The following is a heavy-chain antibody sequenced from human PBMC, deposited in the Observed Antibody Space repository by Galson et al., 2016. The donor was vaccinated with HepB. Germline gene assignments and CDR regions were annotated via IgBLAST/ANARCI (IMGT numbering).Heavy chain of an antibody. Sequence: SLRLSCAASGFTFSSYAMSWVRQTPEKGLEWVSTISDSGGSTYYADSVKGRFIISRDNSKNTLSLQMNPLRAEETAGYYCAKRALERLFDYWGQGSLVTVSS. J-gene: IGHJ4*02. V-gene: IGHV3-23*01. CDR3: AKRALERLFDY. CDR2: ISDSGGST. CDR1: GFTFSSYA.